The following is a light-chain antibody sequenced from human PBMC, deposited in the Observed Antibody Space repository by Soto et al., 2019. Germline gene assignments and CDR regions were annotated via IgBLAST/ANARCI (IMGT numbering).Light chain of an antibody. CDR1: QSVSIK. CDR3: QQYNNWPPIT. CDR2: DTS. J-gene: IGKJ5*01. Sequence: EIVKTQSPSTLSVTPGERATLSCRASQSVSIKLAWYQQKLGQAPRLLIYDTSTRATGIPARFSGSGSGTEFTLTISSLQSEDFAVYYCQQYNNWPPITFGQGTLLEI. V-gene: IGKV3-15*01.